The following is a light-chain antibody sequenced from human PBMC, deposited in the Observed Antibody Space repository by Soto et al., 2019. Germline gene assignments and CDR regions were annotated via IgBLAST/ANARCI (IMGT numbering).Light chain of an antibody. CDR1: QNIDFF. Sequence: DIQMTQSPSTLSASVGDRVTITCRASQNIDFFLAWYQQKPGKAPKILIYGASNLESGVPSTFSGSGSGTEFTLTISSLQPDDFATYFCQQYQSFPRTFGGGTTVEIK. V-gene: IGKV1-5*01. CDR2: GAS. CDR3: QQYQSFPRT. J-gene: IGKJ4*01.